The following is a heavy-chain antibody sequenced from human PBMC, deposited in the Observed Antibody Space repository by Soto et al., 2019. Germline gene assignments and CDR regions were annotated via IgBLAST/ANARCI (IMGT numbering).Heavy chain of an antibody. CDR1: GFTFSTYA. J-gene: IGHJ4*02. CDR2: ISSGSRYI. D-gene: IGHD3-10*01. CDR3: VRDQHDVSGTSDDIPLDE. V-gene: IGHV3-21*04. Sequence: PVGSLRLSCAASGFTFSTYAMNLFRQAPGKGLEWIASISSGSRYIYYAGSVKGRFTISRDNSKNTLYLQMNSLRADDTAVYHCVRDQHDVSGTSDDIPLDEWGQEILVT.